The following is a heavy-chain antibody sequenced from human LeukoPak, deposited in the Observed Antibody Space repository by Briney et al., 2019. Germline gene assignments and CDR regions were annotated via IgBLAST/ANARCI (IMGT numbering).Heavy chain of an antibody. D-gene: IGHD5-18*01. CDR1: GFTFSSYA. V-gene: IGHV3-30*04. Sequence: GGSLRLSCAASGFTFSSYAMHWVRQAPGKGLEWVAVISYDGSNKYYADSVKGRFTISRDNSKNTLYLQMNSLRAEDTAVYYCARARTAMVTPSDYGMDVWGQGTTVTVSS. CDR3: ARARTAMVTPSDYGMDV. J-gene: IGHJ6*02. CDR2: ISYDGSNK.